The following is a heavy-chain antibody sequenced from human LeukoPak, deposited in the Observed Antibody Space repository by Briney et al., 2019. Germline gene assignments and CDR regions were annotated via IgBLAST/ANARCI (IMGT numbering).Heavy chain of an antibody. D-gene: IGHD2-15*01. CDR2: TSSSGSTI. J-gene: IGHJ6*04. V-gene: IGHV3-48*03. Sequence: GGSLRLSCAASGFTFSSYEMNWVRQAPGKGLEWVSYTSSSGSTIYYADSVKGRFTISRDNAKNSLYLQMNSLRAEDTAVYYCARAVVVVVPYYYGMDVWGKGTTVTVSS. CDR1: GFTFSSYE. CDR3: ARAVVVVVPYYYGMDV.